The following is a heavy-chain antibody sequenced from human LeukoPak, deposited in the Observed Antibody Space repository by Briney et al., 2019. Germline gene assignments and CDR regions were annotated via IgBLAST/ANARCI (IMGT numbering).Heavy chain of an antibody. CDR2: IYSGGST. J-gene: IGHJ4*02. D-gene: IGHD4-23*01. CDR1: GFTVSSNY. V-gene: IGHV3-53*01. Sequence: PGGSLRLSCAVSGFTVSSNYMSWVRQAPGKGLEWVSVIYSGGSTYYADSVKGRFTISRDNSKNTLYLQMNSLRAEDTAVYYCAREPPWGYGGNSVDGYWGQGTLVTVSS. CDR3: AREPPWGYGGNSVDGY.